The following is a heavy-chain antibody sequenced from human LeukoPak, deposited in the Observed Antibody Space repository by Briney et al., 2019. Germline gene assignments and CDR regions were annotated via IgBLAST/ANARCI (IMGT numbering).Heavy chain of an antibody. D-gene: IGHD6-13*01. J-gene: IGHJ3*02. CDR2: MNPNSGNT. Sequence: ASVKASCKASGYTFSNHDINWVRQATGQGLEWMGWMNPNSGNTDYAQKFQGRVTFSMNTSISTAYMELSSLRSEDTAVYYCARGYGNSAAASWLNAFDIWGQGTMVTVSS. V-gene: IGHV1-8*03. CDR1: GYTFSNHD. CDR3: ARGYGNSAAASWLNAFDI.